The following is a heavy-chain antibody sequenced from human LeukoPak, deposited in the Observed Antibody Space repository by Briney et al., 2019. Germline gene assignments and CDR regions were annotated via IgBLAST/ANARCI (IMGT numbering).Heavy chain of an antibody. CDR2: IYYSGST. J-gene: IGHJ4*02. V-gene: IGHV4-39*07. D-gene: IGHD4-17*01. CDR3: AREGYGDFTNYYLDY. CDR1: GGSISSSSYY. Sequence: SETLSLTCTVSGGSISSSSYYWGWIRQPPGKGLEWIGSIYYSGSTYYNPSLKSRVTISVDTSKNQFSLKLSSVTAADTAVYYCAREGYGDFTNYYLDYWGQGTLVTVSS.